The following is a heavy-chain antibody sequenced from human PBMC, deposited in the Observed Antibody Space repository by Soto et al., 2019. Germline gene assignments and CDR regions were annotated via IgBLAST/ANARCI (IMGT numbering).Heavy chain of an antibody. CDR2: IYYTGST. Sequence: SETLSLTCTVSGGSLSSYWWSRIRQPPGKGLEWIGYIYYTGSTNYNPSLKSRVTISLDASKNQFSLKLSSVTAADTAVYYCARGPGASGTYHYYFDYWGPGTLVTVSS. CDR3: ARGPGASGTYHYYFDY. D-gene: IGHD3-10*01. V-gene: IGHV4-59*01. J-gene: IGHJ4*02. CDR1: GGSLSSYW.